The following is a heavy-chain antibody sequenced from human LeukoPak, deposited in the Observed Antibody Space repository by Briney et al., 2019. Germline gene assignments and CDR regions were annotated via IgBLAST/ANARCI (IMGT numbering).Heavy chain of an antibody. CDR1: GDSISSYY. CDR2: IYYDGST. D-gene: IGHD3-22*01. V-gene: IGHV4-59*01. Sequence: PSETLSLTCTVSGDSISSYYWSWVRQPPGPGLERIGYIYYDGSTNYNPSPKSRGTISVDTSKNQFSLKLSSVTAADTAVYYCARVAMAENYYDSSGYFDYWGQGTLVTVSS. J-gene: IGHJ4*02. CDR3: ARVAMAENYYDSSGYFDY.